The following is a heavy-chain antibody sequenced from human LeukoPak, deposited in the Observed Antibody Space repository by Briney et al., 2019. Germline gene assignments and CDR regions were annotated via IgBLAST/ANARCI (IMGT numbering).Heavy chain of an antibody. CDR1: GYTFTGYY. V-gene: IGHV1-2*02. J-gene: IGHJ4*02. Sequence: GASVKVSCKASGYTFTGYYMHWVRQAPGQGLEWMGWINPNSGGTNYAQEFQGRVTMTRDTPISTVYMELSRLRSGDTAVYYCARDVQLERLLHWGQGTLVTVSS. CDR3: ARDVQLERLLH. D-gene: IGHD1-1*01. CDR2: INPNSGGT.